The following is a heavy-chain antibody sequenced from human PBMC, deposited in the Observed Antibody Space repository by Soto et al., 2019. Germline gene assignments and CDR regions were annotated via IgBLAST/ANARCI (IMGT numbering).Heavy chain of an antibody. CDR1: GGSISSSSYY. V-gene: IGHV4-39*01. D-gene: IGHD5-12*01. CDR2: FYYSGST. Sequence: SDTLSLTGTVSGGSISSSSYYWGWIRQPPGKGLEWIGSFYYSGSTYYNPSLKSRVTISVDTSKNQFSLMLSSVTAADTAVYYCARSRGYSGYDLPPDAFDIWGQGTMVTVSS. J-gene: IGHJ3*02. CDR3: ARSRGYSGYDLPPDAFDI.